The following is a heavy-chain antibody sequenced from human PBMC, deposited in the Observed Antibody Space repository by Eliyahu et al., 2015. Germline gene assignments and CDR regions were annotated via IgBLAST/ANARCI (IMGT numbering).Heavy chain of an antibody. CDR1: GFSLSTSGMC. D-gene: IGHD2/OR15-2a*01. Sequence: QVTLRESGPALVKPTQTLTLTCTFSGFSLSTSGMCVSWIRQPPGKALEWLARIDWDDDKYYSTSLKTRLTISKDTSKNQVVLTMTNMDPVDTATYYCARGSRNWSLFDYWGQGTLVTVSS. J-gene: IGHJ4*02. CDR2: IDWDDDK. V-gene: IGHV2-70*15. CDR3: ARGSRNWSLFDY.